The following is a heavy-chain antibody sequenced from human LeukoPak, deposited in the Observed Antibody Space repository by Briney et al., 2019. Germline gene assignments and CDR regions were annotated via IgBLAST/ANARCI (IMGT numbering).Heavy chain of an antibody. J-gene: IGHJ4*02. V-gene: IGHV1-2*02. CDR1: AYTFTDSY. Sequence: GASVTVSCTASAYTFTDSYIHWVRQAPGQGLEWMGWINPNTGVTNYARKFQGRVTMTRDTSINTAYMELSRLTSDDAALYYCARDGDFDYWGQGTLVTVSS. CDR3: ARDGDFDY. CDR2: INPNTGVT. D-gene: IGHD2-21*01.